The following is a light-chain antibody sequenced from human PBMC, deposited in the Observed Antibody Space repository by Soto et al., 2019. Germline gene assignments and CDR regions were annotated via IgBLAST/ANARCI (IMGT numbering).Light chain of an antibody. V-gene: IGLV2-8*01. CDR2: EVS. CDR3: SSYAGSNNFFYV. J-gene: IGLJ1*01. CDR1: TSYVVAYTS. Sequence: HSALTPPPSSSGSPGQSGTIPCPCTTSYVVAYTSVSWYQQHPGKAPTLMIYEVSKRPSGVPDRFSGSKSGNTASLTVSGLQDEDEGDYYCSSYAGSNNFFYVLGTGTKVTVL.